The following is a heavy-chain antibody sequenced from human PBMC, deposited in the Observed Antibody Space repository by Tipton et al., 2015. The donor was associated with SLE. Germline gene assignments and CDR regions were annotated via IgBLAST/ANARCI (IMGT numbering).Heavy chain of an antibody. CDR2: IFHTGSA. Sequence: TLSLTCVVSGASISTEGYSWSWIRQPPGKGLEWIGYIFHTGSAYYNPSLKSRVTISVDTSKNQFSLKLSSVTAADTAVYYCARAEGSWDAFDIWGQGTMVTVSS. V-gene: IGHV4-30-2*01. CDR3: ARAEGSWDAFDI. CDR1: GASISTEGYS. J-gene: IGHJ3*02. D-gene: IGHD2-15*01.